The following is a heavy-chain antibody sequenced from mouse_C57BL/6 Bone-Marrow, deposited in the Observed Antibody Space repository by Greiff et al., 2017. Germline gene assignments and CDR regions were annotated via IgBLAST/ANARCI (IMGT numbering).Heavy chain of an antibody. CDR1: GFTFTDYY. J-gene: IGHJ4*01. V-gene: IGHV7-3*01. CDR3: ARDERDGYYFYYAMDY. CDR2: IRNKANGYTT. D-gene: IGHD2-3*01. Sequence: EVQGVESGGGLVQPGGSLSLSCAASGFTFTDYYMSWVRQPPGKALEWLGFIRNKANGYTTEYSASVKGRFTISRDNSQSILYLQMNALRAEDSATYYCARDERDGYYFYYAMDYWGQGTSVTVSS.